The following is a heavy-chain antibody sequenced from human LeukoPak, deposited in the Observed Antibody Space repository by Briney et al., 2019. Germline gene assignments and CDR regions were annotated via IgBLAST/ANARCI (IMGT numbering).Heavy chain of an antibody. CDR3: ARGLRKAAAWSYYFDY. D-gene: IGHD6-13*01. V-gene: IGHV1-8*03. CDR2: MNPNSGNT. J-gene: IGHJ4*02. CDR1: GYTFISYD. Sequence: ASVKVSCKASGYTFISYDINWVRQATGQGLEWMGWMNPNSGNTGYAQKFQGRVTITRNTSISTAYMELSSLRSEDTAVYYCARGLRKAAAWSYYFDYWGQGTLVTVSS.